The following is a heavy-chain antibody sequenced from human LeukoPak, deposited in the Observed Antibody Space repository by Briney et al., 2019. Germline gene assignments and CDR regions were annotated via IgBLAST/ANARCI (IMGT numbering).Heavy chain of an antibody. D-gene: IGHD3-22*01. J-gene: IGHJ4*02. Sequence: APVKVSCKVSGYTLTELSMHWVRQAPGKGLEWMGGFDPEDGETIYAQKFQGRVTMTEDTSTDTAYMELSSLRSEDTAVYYCATESRFSGYYYVVSFDYWGQGTLVTVSS. CDR3: ATESRFSGYYYVVSFDY. CDR2: FDPEDGET. V-gene: IGHV1-24*01. CDR1: GYTLTELS.